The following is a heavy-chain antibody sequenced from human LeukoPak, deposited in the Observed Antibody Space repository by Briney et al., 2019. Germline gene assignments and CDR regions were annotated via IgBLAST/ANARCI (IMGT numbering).Heavy chain of an antibody. D-gene: IGHD3-9*01. CDR3: ARGKELRYFDPNFDY. J-gene: IGHJ4*02. CDR2: IYSDGRT. Sequence: GGSLRLSCAASGFTVSTNYMSWVRQAPGKGLEWVSVIYSDGRTYYADSVKGRFTISRDNSKNTLYLQMNSLRAEDTAVYYCARGKELRYFDPNFDYWGQGTLVTVSS. CDR1: GFTVSTNY. V-gene: IGHV3-53*01.